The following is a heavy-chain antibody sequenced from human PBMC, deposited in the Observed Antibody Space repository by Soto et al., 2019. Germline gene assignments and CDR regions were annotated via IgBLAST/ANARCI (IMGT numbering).Heavy chain of an antibody. J-gene: IGHJ6*03. Sequence: GASMKVSCKVSGYTLPELSIHWVRQAPGEGLEWKGGFDSGDGETIYAQKFQGRVTMTEDTSTDTAYMELSSLRSEDTALYYCATSWRKGGGYYYYMDVWGKGTTVTVSS. CDR2: FDSGDGET. CDR3: ATSWRKGGGYYYYMDV. CDR1: GYTLPELS. V-gene: IGHV1-24*01. D-gene: IGHD2-15*01.